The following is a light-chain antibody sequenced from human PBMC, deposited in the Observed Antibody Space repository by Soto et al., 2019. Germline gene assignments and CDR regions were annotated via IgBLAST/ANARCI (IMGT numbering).Light chain of an antibody. Sequence: EIVLTQSPGTLSLSPGETATLSCRASQTGDSRYLAWYQQKRGQAPRLLIYAASSRATGVPDRFSGSGSGTDFTLTIRRLEPEDFAVYYCQQYDSTVWTFGQGTKV. CDR2: AAS. J-gene: IGKJ1*01. CDR3: QQYDSTVWT. V-gene: IGKV3-20*01. CDR1: QTGDSRY.